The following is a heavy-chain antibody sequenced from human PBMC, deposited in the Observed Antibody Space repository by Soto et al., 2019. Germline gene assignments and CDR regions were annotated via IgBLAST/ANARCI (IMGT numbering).Heavy chain of an antibody. CDR3: AREVVLLWFGDPIRSNFDY. CDR1: GDSVSSNSAA. D-gene: IGHD3-10*01. CDR2: TYYRSKWYN. J-gene: IGHJ4*02. V-gene: IGHV6-1*01. Sequence: PSQTLSLTCAISGDSVSSNSAAWNWIRQSPSRGLEWLGRTYYRSKWYNDYAVSVKSRITINPDTSKNQFSLQLNSVTPEDTAVYYCAREVVLLWFGDPIRSNFDYWGQGTLVTVSS.